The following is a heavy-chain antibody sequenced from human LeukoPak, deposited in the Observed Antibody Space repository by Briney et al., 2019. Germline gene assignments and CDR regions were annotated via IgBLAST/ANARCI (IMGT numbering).Heavy chain of an antibody. CDR2: IWYDGSNK. CDR3: ARSLPYGTTWYGRSDF. D-gene: IGHD6-13*01. Sequence: GGSLRLSCAASGFTFSSYDMHWVRQAPGKGLEWVAVIWYDGSNKYYADSVKGRFTISRDNAMNSLYLQMNSLRAEDTAIYYCARSLPYGTTWYGRSDFWGQGTLVTVSS. V-gene: IGHV3-33*01. CDR1: GFTFSSYD. J-gene: IGHJ4*02.